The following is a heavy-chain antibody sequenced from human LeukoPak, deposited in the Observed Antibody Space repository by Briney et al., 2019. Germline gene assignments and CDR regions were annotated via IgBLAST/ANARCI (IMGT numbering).Heavy chain of an antibody. CDR2: LSGSGGDT. J-gene: IGHJ4*02. V-gene: IGHV3-23*01. CDR3: AKLDWGSGEDFHY. Sequence: GGSLRLSCAACGFTFSFYAMRGVRQAPGRGLVWVSSLSGSGGDTYYADSVKGRFTISRDNSKIRLYLQMNSLRAEDTAVYYCAKLDWGSGEDFHYWGQGTLVTVSS. CDR1: GFTFSFYA. D-gene: IGHD7-27*01.